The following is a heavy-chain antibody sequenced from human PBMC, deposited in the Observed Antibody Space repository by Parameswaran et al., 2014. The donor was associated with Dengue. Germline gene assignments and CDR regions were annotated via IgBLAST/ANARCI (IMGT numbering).Heavy chain of an antibody. Sequence: WVRQAPGQGLEWMGGIIPIFGTANYAQKFQGRVTITADESTSTAYMELSSLRSEDTAVYYCARDGGFWSGYRGDYYYYYGMDVWGQGTTVTVSS. CDR2: IIPIFGTA. J-gene: IGHJ6*02. D-gene: IGHD3-3*01. CDR3: ARDGGFWSGYRGDYYYYYGMDV. V-gene: IGHV1-69*01.